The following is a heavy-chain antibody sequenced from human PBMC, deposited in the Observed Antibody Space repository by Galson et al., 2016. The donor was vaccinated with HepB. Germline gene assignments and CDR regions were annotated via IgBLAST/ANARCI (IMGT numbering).Heavy chain of an antibody. CDR3: AREGRWGSSWFLY. CDR1: GGSISSYY. V-gene: IGHV4-59*01. J-gene: IGHJ4*02. D-gene: IGHD6-13*01. Sequence: SETLSLTCTVSGGSISSYYWSWIRQPPGKGLEWIGYIYYSGSTNYNPSLKSRVTISVDTSKNQFSLKLSSVTAADTAVYYCAREGRWGSSWFLYWGQGALVTVSS. CDR2: IYYSGST.